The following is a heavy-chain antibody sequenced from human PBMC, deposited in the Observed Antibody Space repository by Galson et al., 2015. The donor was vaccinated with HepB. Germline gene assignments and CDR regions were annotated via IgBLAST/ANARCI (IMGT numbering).Heavy chain of an antibody. Sequence: SVKVSCKASGYTLTNYYIHWVRQAPGQGLEWMGIINPNGGGTTYAQKFRGRVIMTRDTSTSTVYMELSGLRFEDTAVFYCAAYYYNSSGTWGQGTLVTVSS. D-gene: IGHD3-22*01. CDR3: AAYYYNSSGT. CDR2: INPNGGGT. J-gene: IGHJ5*02. CDR1: GYTLTNYY. V-gene: IGHV1-46*01.